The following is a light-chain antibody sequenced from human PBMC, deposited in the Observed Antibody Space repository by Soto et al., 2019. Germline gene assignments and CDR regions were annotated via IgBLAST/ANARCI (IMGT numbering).Light chain of an antibody. Sequence: QSVLTQPASVSGSPGQSITISCTGTSSDVGGYNYVSWYQQHPGKAPKLMIYEVSNRPSGVSNCFSGYKSGNTASLTISGLQAEDAADYYCSSYTSSSTVVFGGGTQLTVL. CDR1: SSDVGGYNY. CDR2: EVS. J-gene: IGLJ2*01. V-gene: IGLV2-14*01. CDR3: SSYTSSSTVV.